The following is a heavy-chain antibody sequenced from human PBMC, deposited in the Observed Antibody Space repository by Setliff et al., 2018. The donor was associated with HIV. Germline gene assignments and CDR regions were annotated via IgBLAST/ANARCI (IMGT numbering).Heavy chain of an antibody. D-gene: IGHD2-2*01. CDR3: AHSLYCSSSNCSGLLFDY. Sequence: KSGPTLVNPTQTLTLTCTFSGFSLRISGVGVGWIRQPPGKALEWLALIYWDDDKRYRSSLKSRLTITKDTSKNQVVLTMTNMDPVDTATYYCAHSLYCSSSNCSGLLFDYWGQGTLVTVSS. CDR2: IYWDDDK. CDR1: GFSLRISGVG. J-gene: IGHJ4*02. V-gene: IGHV2-5*02.